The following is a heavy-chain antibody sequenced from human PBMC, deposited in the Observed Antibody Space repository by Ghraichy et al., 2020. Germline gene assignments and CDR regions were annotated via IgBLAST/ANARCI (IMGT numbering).Heavy chain of an antibody. V-gene: IGHV3-53*01. D-gene: IGHD6-13*01. J-gene: IGHJ6*02. Sequence: GSLRLSCAASGFTVSSNYMSWVRQAPGKGLEWVSVIYSGGSTYYADSVKGRFTISRDNSKNTLYLQMNSLRAEDTAVYYCAREDFRVAAGYEGRYYYYGMDVWGQGTTVTVSS. CDR1: GFTVSSNY. CDR3: AREDFRVAAGYEGRYYYYGMDV. CDR2: IYSGGST.